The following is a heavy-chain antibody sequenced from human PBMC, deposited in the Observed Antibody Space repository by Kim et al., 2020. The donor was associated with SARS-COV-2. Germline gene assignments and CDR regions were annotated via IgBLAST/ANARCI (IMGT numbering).Heavy chain of an antibody. J-gene: IGHJ4*02. CDR2: GRHK. Sequence: GRHKTYAGSVKGRFTISRDNSKNALYLQMNSLRAEDTAVYYCARDSVGFDYWGQGTLVTVSS. V-gene: IGHV3-33*01. D-gene: IGHD1-26*01. CDR3: ARDSVGFDY.